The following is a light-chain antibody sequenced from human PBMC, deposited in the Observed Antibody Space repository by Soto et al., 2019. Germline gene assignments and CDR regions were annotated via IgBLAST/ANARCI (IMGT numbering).Light chain of an antibody. J-gene: IGKJ2*01. CDR3: QQYITYSPYT. CDR1: QSVSVW. Sequence: DIQMTQSPSTLSASVGDRVTITCRASQSVSVWLAWYQQKPGKAPKLLISDASTLQRGVPSRFSGSGSGTDFTLIISNLQSADFANYYCQQYITYSPYTFGQGTKVDIK. CDR2: DAS. V-gene: IGKV1-5*01.